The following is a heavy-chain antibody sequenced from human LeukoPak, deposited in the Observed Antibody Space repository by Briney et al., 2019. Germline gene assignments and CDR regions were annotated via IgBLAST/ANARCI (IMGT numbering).Heavy chain of an antibody. CDR1: GFTFSNAR. J-gene: IGHJ4*02. V-gene: IGHV3-15*01. CDR2: IKSKTDSGTT. D-gene: IGHD5-18*01. Sequence: GGSLRLSCAASGFTFSNARMTWVRQAPGKGLEWVGHIKSKTDSGTTDYAAPVKGRFTIPRDDPKNTLYLQLNSLKTEHTAVYYCTTGTWIQLWLADYWGQGTLVTVSS. CDR3: TTGTWIQLWLADY.